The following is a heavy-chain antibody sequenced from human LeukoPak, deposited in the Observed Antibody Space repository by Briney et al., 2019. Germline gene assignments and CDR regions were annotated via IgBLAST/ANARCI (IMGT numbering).Heavy chain of an antibody. J-gene: IGHJ6*03. CDR1: GYSISSGYY. Sequence: PSETLSLTCTVSGYSISSGYYWGWIRPPPGKGLEWIGSIYHSGSTYYNPSLKSRVTISVDTSKNQFSLKLSSVTAADTAVYYCARYPTGYYYMDVWGKGTTVTVSS. D-gene: IGHD4-17*01. CDR3: ARYPTGYYYMDV. V-gene: IGHV4-38-2*02. CDR2: IYHSGST.